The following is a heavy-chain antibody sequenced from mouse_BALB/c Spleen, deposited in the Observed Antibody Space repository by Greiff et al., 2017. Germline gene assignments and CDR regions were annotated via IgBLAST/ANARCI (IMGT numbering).Heavy chain of an antibody. V-gene: IGHV5-17*02. CDR1: GFTFSSFG. CDR2: ISSGSSTI. CDR3: ARENYYGSNFDY. D-gene: IGHD1-1*01. Sequence: EVQLQESGGGLVQPGGSRKLSCAASGFTFSSFGMHWVRQAPEKGLEWVAYISSGSSTIYYADTVKGRFTISRDNPKNTLFLQMTSLRSEDTAMYYCARENYYGSNFDYWGQGTTLTVSS. J-gene: IGHJ2*01.